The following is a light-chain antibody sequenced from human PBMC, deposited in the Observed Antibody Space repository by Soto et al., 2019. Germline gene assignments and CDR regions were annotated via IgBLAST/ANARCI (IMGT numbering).Light chain of an antibody. Sequence: EIMMTQSPVTLSVSPGERANLSCRASQSISSNLAWYQQKPGQAPRLLIDDASTRSAGIPVRFSGSGSGTEFTLTISSLPSEDFAVYYCQQYHNWPPLTVGGGTKVGIK. CDR2: DAS. V-gene: IGKV3-15*01. CDR3: QQYHNWPPLT. CDR1: QSISSN. J-gene: IGKJ4*01.